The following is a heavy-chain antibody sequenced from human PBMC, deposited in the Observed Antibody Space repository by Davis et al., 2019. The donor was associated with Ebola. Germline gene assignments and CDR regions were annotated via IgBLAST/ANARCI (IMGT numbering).Heavy chain of an antibody. CDR2: IYPGDSDT. CDR1: GYSFTSYW. D-gene: IGHD2-15*01. Sequence: GESLKISCKGSGYSFTSYWIGWVRQMPGKGLEWMGIIYPGDSDTRYSPSFQGQVTISADKSISTAYLQWSSLKASDTAMYYCARQELGYCSGGSCEFDYWGQGTLVTVSS. CDR3: ARQELGYCSGGSCEFDY. V-gene: IGHV5-51*01. J-gene: IGHJ4*02.